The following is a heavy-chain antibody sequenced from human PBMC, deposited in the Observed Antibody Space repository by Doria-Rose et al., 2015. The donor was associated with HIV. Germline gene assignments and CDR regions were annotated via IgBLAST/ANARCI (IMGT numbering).Heavy chain of an antibody. CDR3: ARDGGGQWLAERNFDF. D-gene: IGHD6-19*01. CDR1: GFTFSSYS. Sequence: VQLVESGGGLVKPGGSLRLSCAASGFTFSSYSMNWVRQAPGKGLEWVSSNSSSSSEIYYADSVKGRFTISRDDAQNSLSLQMDSLRAEDTAVYYCARDGGGQWLAERNFDFWGQGTLVTVSS. J-gene: IGHJ4*02. CDR2: NSSSSSEI. V-gene: IGHV3-21*01.